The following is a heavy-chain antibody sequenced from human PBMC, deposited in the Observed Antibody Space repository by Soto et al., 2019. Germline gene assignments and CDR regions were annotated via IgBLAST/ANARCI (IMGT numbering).Heavy chain of an antibody. CDR3: ARDLGDTTMRRGY. CDR1: GGTFSSYT. V-gene: IGHV1-69*08. J-gene: IGHJ4*02. D-gene: IGHD5-18*01. Sequence: QVQLVQSGAEVKEPGSSVKVSCKAFGGTFSSYTFSWVRQAPGQGLEWMGRIVPILGIINYAQNLEGRITIAADKSTSTGYMELSRLTSEDKDVYYCARDLGDTTMRRGYWVQGTVVTVSS. CDR2: IVPILGII.